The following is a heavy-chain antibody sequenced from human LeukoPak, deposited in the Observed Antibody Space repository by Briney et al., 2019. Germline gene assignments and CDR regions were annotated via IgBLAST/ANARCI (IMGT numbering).Heavy chain of an antibody. CDR1: GFTFSSYW. J-gene: IGHJ3*02. Sequence: PGRSLRLSCAASGFTFSSYWMSWVRQAPGKGLEWVANIKQDGSEKYYVDSVKGRFTISRDNAKNSLYLQMNSLRAEDTAVYYCAKAPPPYCSGGSCFDAFDIWGQGTMVTVSS. CDR3: AKAPPPYCSGGSCFDAFDI. CDR2: IKQDGSEK. V-gene: IGHV3-7*03. D-gene: IGHD2-15*01.